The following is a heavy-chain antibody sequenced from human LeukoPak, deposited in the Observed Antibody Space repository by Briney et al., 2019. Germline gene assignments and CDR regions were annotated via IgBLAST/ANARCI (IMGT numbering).Heavy chain of an antibody. V-gene: IGHV3-21*01. CDR1: GFTFSNYA. Sequence: PGGSLRLSCAASGFTFSNYAMSWARQAPGKGLEWVSSINSGSNSIYYADSVKGRFTISRDNAKNSLYLQMNSLRAEDTAVYYCTRGSYGDYGYWGQGALVTVSS. CDR3: TRGSYGDYGY. D-gene: IGHD4-17*01. CDR2: INSGSNSI. J-gene: IGHJ4*02.